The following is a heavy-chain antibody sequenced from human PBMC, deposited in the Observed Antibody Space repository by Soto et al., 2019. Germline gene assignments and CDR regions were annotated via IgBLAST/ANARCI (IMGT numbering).Heavy chain of an antibody. CDR2: INHSGST. D-gene: IGHD3-10*01. CDR1: GGSFSGYY. Sequence: PSETLSLTCAVYGGSFSGYYWSWIRQPPGKGLEWIGEINHSGSTNYNPSLKSRVTISVDTSKNQFSLKLSSVTAADTAVYYCARVYGSGSYLPDLWYYYYGMDVWGQGTTVTVSS. J-gene: IGHJ6*02. CDR3: ARVYGSGSYLPDLWYYYYGMDV. V-gene: IGHV4-34*01.